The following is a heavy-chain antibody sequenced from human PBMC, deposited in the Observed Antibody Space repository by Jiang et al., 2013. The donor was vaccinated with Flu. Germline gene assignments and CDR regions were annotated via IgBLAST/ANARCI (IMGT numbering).Heavy chain of an antibody. CDR1: GYTFTSYY. CDR3: ARDGSTVVTLYYFDY. J-gene: IGHJ4*02. D-gene: IGHD4-23*01. Sequence: SGAEVKKPGASVKVSCKASGYTFTSYYMHWVRQAPGQGLEWMGIINPSGGSTSYAQKFQGRVTMTRDTSTSTVYMELSSLRSEDTAVYYCARDGSTVVTLYYFDYWGQGTLVTVSS. V-gene: IGHV1-46*01. CDR2: INPSGGST.